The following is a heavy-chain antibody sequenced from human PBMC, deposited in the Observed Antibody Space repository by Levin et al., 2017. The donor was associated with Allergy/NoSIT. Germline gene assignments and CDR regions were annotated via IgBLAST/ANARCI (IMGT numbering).Heavy chain of an antibody. Sequence: GESLKISCKASGYTFTGYYMHWVRQAPGQGLEWMGWINPNSGGTNYAQKFQGWVTMTRDTSISTAYMELSRLRSDDTAVYYCARDRKVGAENSYWYFDLWGRGTLVTVSS. CDR3: ARDRKVGAENSYWYFDL. V-gene: IGHV1-2*04. D-gene: IGHD1-26*01. CDR1: GYTFTGYY. CDR2: INPNSGGT. J-gene: IGHJ2*01.